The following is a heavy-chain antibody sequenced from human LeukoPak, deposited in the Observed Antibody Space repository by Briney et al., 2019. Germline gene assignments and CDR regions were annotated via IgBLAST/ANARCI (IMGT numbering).Heavy chain of an antibody. CDR3: ARVGYYGSGSYYRDYYYYYMDV. V-gene: IGHV3-30*19. D-gene: IGHD3-10*01. CDR2: ISYDGSNK. CDR1: GFTFSSYG. J-gene: IGHJ6*03. Sequence: PGGSLRLSCAASGFTFSSYGMHWVRQAPGKGLEWVAVISYDGSNKYYADSVKGRFTISRDNSKNTLYLQMNSLRAEDTAVYYCARVGYYGSGSYYRDYYYYYMDVWGKGTTVTVSS.